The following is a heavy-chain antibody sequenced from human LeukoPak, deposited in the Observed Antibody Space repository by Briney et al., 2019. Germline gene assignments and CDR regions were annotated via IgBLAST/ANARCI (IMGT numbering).Heavy chain of an antibody. CDR3: AKQMGDFGVVTGLDY. V-gene: IGHV3-23*01. CDR1: GLTFSIYA. D-gene: IGHD3-3*01. CDR2: ISASGHST. Sequence: GASLRLSCAASGLTFSIYAVTWVRQAPGKGLEWVSSISASGHSTYHADSVKGRFTVSRDNSKNTVYLQMNSLRAEDTAVYYCAKQMGDFGVVTGLDYWGHGTLVTVSS. J-gene: IGHJ4*01.